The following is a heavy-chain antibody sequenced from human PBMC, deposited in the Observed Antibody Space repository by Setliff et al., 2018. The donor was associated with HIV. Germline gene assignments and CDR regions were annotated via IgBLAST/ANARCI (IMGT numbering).Heavy chain of an antibody. CDR3: ATDPDGGNSDG. J-gene: IGHJ4*02. Sequence: ASVKVSCKASGYTFTSYAMHWVRQAPGQRLEWMGWIYPNTGGTNYAQKFQGRVTMTRDTSISTAYMELSRLRSDDTALYYCATDPDGGNSDGWGQGTLVTVSS. D-gene: IGHD2-21*02. CDR1: GYTFTSYA. CDR2: IYPNTGGT. V-gene: IGHV1-2*02.